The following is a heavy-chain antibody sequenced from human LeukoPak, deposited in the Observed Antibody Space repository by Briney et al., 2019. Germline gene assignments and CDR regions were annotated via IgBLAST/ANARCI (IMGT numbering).Heavy chain of an antibody. Sequence: SETLSLTCNVSGDSISSGYYWGWIRQPPGKGLEWIGSIYHSGSTYYNPSLESRVTISVDTSKNQFSLKLSSVTAADTAVYYCARTANYYDSSGRDYFDYWGQGTLVTVSS. CDR3: ARTANYYDSSGRDYFDY. J-gene: IGHJ4*02. V-gene: IGHV4-38-2*02. D-gene: IGHD3-22*01. CDR1: GDSISSGYY. CDR2: IYHSGST.